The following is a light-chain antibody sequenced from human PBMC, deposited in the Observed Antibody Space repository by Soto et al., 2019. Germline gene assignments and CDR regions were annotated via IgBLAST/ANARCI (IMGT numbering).Light chain of an antibody. V-gene: IGLV4-69*01. Sequence: QSVLTQSPSASASLGASVKLTCTVSSGHSSYAIAWHQQQPEKGPRYLMKLNSDGSHNKGDGIPDRFSGSSSGTDRYLTISSLQSEDEADYYCQTWGTGIVVFGGGTKLTVL. CDR2: LNSDGSH. CDR3: QTWGTGIVV. J-gene: IGLJ2*01. CDR1: SGHSSYA.